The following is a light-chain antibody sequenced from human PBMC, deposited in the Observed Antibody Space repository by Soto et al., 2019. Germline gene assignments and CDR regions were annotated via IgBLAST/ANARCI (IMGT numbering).Light chain of an antibody. CDR1: SSNIGSNF. CDR2: RNN. V-gene: IGLV1-47*01. Sequence: QSVVTQSPSASGTPGQRVTISCSGSSSNIGSNFVYWYQQLPGTAPKLLIYRNNQRPSGVPDRFSGSKSGTSASLAISGLRPEDEADYYCAAWDDSLSVVVFGGGTKLTVL. J-gene: IGLJ2*01. CDR3: AAWDDSLSVVV.